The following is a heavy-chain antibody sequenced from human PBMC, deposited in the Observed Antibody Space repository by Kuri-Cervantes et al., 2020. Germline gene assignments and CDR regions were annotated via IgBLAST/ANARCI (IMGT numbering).Heavy chain of an antibody. V-gene: IGHV3-23*01. CDR1: GFTFSSYS. D-gene: IGHD6-13*01. CDR3: ARGGWGSSSWYRGDWFDP. J-gene: IGHJ5*02. CDR2: ISGSGGST. Sequence: GGSLRLSCAASGFTFSSYSMNWVRQAPGKGLEWVSAISGSGGSTYYADSVKGRFTISRDNSKNTLYLQMNSLRAEDTAVYYCARGGWGSSSWYRGDWFDPWGQGTLVTVSS.